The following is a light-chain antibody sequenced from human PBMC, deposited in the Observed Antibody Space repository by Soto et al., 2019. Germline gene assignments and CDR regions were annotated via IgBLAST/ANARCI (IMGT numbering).Light chain of an antibody. Sequence: EIVLTQSPGTLSLSPGESTTLSCRASRGISSSYLAWYQQKPGQAPSLLIYAASTRATGIPDRVRGSGSATDFTLTISRLEPEDSAVYFCQRYGASPPYTFGQGTKLEIK. CDR1: RGISSSY. J-gene: IGKJ2*01. CDR3: QRYGASPPYT. V-gene: IGKV3-20*01. CDR2: AAS.